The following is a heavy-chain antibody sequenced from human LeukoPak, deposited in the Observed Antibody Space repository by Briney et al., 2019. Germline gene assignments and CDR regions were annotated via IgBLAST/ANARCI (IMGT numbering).Heavy chain of an antibody. CDR3: ARDLAIAVGFGY. Sequence: ASVKVSCKASGYTFTGYYMHWVRQAPGQGLEWMGWINPNSGGTNYAQKFQGRVTMTRDTSISTAYMELSRPRTDDTAVYYCARDLAIAVGFGYWGQGTLVTVSS. J-gene: IGHJ4*02. V-gene: IGHV1-2*02. CDR2: INPNSGGT. D-gene: IGHD6-19*01. CDR1: GYTFTGYY.